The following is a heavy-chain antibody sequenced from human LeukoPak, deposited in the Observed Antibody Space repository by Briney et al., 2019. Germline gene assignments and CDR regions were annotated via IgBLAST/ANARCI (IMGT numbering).Heavy chain of an antibody. CDR3: ARGIAVRRGDY. CDR2: IKPNSGGT. CDR1: GYTFTDYY. Sequence: ASVKVSCKASGYTFTDYYMHWVRQAPGQGLEWMGRIKPNSGGTNYGQKFQGRVTMTRDTSISIAYMELSNLRSDDTAVYYCARGIAVRRGDYWGQGTLVTVSS. D-gene: IGHD6-6*01. J-gene: IGHJ4*02. V-gene: IGHV1-2*06.